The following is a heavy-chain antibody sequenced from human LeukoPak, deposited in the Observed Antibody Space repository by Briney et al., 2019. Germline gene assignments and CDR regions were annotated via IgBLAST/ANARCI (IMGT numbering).Heavy chain of an antibody. D-gene: IGHD4-11*01. V-gene: IGHV4-31*03. J-gene: IGHJ5*02. Sequence: SETLSLTCTVSGGSISSVGYHWTWIRQHPGKGLEWIGYFYYSGITYFNPSLKSRVSISVDTSKNQFSLKVNSVTAADTAVYYCASTTITTGWFDPWGQGTLVTVSS. CDR1: GGSISSVGYH. CDR2: FYYSGIT. CDR3: ASTTITTGWFDP.